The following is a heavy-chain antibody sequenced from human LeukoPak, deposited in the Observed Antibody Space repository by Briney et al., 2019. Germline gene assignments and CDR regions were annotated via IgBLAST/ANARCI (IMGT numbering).Heavy chain of an antibody. Sequence: GGSLRLSCAASGFTFSRYWMSWVRQAPGKGLEWVANINQDGGVIYYVDSVKGRLTISRDNAKDSLYLEMNSLRAEDTAVYFCARVYCNGVCYSYFDYWGQGSLVTVSS. D-gene: IGHD2-8*01. CDR2: INQDGGVI. V-gene: IGHV3-7*01. J-gene: IGHJ4*02. CDR1: GFTFSRYW. CDR3: ARVYCNGVCYSYFDY.